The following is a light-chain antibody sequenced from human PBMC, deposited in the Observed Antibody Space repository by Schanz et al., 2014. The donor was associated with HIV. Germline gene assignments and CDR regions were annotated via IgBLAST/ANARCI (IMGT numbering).Light chain of an antibody. CDR3: QLYGTPPWT. CDR2: SAS. J-gene: IGKJ1*01. CDR1: QTVSSNS. V-gene: IGKV3-20*01. Sequence: EIVLTQSPVILSLSPGERATLSCRASQTVSSNSLGWYQQKRGQVPRLLIYSASRRANGIPDRFSGSGSGTDFTLTISRVEPEDYAVYYCQLYGTPPWTFGQGTRVEVK.